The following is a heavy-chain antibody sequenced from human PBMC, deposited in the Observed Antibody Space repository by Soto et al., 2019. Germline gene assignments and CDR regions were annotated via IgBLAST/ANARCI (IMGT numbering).Heavy chain of an antibody. D-gene: IGHD5-12*01. J-gene: IGHJ4*02. CDR3: ARGLKIRRDGYNYAY. V-gene: IGHV1-8*01. Sequence: ASVKVSCKASGYTFTSYDINWVRQATGQGLEWMGWMNPNSGNTGYAQKFQGRVTMTRNTSISTAYMELSSLRSEDTAVYYCARGLKIRRDGYNYAYWGQGTLVTVSS. CDR2: MNPNSGNT. CDR1: GYTFTSYD.